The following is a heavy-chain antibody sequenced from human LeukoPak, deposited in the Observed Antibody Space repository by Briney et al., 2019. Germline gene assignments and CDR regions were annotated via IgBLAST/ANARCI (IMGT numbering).Heavy chain of an antibody. CDR2: IYQSGST. CDR1: GGSISSSSYF. J-gene: IGHJ5*02. Sequence: SETLSLTCTVSGGSISSSSYFWGWIRQPPGKGLEWIGSIYQSGSTYYNPSLKGRVSISGDTSKNQFSLKMRSVTAADTAVYYCARRDRYGSNWFDPWGPGTLVTVSS. D-gene: IGHD3-9*01. CDR3: ARRDRYGSNWFDP. V-gene: IGHV4-39*01.